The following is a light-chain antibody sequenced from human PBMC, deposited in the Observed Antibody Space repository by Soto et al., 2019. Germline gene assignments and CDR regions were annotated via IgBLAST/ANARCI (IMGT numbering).Light chain of an antibody. CDR1: QSVSRY. CDR3: QQRSSWPLT. J-gene: IGKJ4*01. Sequence: EIVLTHSPATLSLSPGERATLSGRASQSVSRYLAWYQQKPGQAPRLVIYDESNRATGIPARFSGSGSGTDFTLTISSQEPEDFAVYYCQQRSSWPLTFGGGTKVDIK. V-gene: IGKV3-11*01. CDR2: DES.